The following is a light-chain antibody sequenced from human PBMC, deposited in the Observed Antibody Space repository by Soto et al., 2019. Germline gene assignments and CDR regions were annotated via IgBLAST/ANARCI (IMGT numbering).Light chain of an antibody. CDR2: GAS. J-gene: IGKJ2*01. Sequence: EIVLTQSPGTLSLSPGERATLSCRASQSVSSSYLAWYQQKPGQAPRLIIYGASDRATGIPDRFSGSGSGTDFPLTISRLEPEDFAVYYCQQYGSSPYTFGQGTTLEIK. CDR1: QSVSSSY. CDR3: QQYGSSPYT. V-gene: IGKV3-20*01.